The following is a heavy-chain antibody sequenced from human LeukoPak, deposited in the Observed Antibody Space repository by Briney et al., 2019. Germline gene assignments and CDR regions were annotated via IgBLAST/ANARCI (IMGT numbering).Heavy chain of an antibody. V-gene: IGHV3-73*01. J-gene: IGHJ5*02. Sequence: PGGSLRLSCAASGFTFSGSAMHWVRQASGKGLEWVGRIRSKANSYATAYAASVKGRFTISRDDSKNTAYLQMNSLKTEDTAVYYCTRDLTRAAAAFGGPPFDPWGQGTLVTVSS. CDR1: GFTFSGSA. D-gene: IGHD6-13*01. CDR3: TRDLTRAAAAFGGPPFDP. CDR2: IRSKANSYAT.